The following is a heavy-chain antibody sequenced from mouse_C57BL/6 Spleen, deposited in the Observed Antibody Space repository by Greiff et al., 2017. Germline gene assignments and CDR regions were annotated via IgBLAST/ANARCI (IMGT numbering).Heavy chain of an antibody. J-gene: IGHJ2*01. V-gene: IGHV1-26*01. CDR1: GYTFTDYY. CDR2: INPNNGGT. CDR3: ARKNYFDY. Sequence: EVQLQQSGPELVKPGASVKISCKASGYTFTDYYMNWVKQSHGKSLEWIGDINPNNGGTSYNQKFKGKATLTVDKSSNTAYMELRILTSEDSAVYYCARKNYFDYWGQGTTLTVSS.